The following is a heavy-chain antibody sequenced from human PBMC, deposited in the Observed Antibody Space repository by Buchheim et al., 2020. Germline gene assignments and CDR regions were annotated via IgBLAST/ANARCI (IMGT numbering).Heavy chain of an antibody. CDR1: GGSISSSSYY. CDR3: ARTDSSGWFYWYFDL. J-gene: IGHJ2*01. CDR2: IYYSGST. V-gene: IGHV4-39*01. Sequence: QLQLQESGPGLVKPSETLSLTCTVSGGSISSSSYYWGWIRQPPGKGLEWIGSIYYSGSTYYNPSLKSRVTISVDTSTNQFSLKLSSVTAADTAVYYCARTDSSGWFYWYFDLWGRGTL. D-gene: IGHD6-19*01.